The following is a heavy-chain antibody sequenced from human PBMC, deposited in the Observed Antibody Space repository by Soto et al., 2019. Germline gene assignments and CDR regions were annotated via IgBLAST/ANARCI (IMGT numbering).Heavy chain of an antibody. CDR2: IIPIFGTA. Sequence: QEQLVRAGAEVKKPGSSVKVSCKASGGIFSSYAISWVRQAPGQGLEWMGGIIPIFGTANYAKKFQGRVTIPADESTNTAYMDLSSLKSEDTAIYYCARGGSGYVWFNEFWGQGTLVTVSS. D-gene: IGHD3-22*01. CDR1: GGIFSSYA. CDR3: ARGGSGYVWFNEF. V-gene: IGHV1-69*01. J-gene: IGHJ4*02.